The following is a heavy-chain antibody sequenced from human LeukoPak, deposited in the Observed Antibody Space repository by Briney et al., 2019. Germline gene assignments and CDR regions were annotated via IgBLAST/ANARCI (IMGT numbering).Heavy chain of an antibody. V-gene: IGHV3-30*04. D-gene: IGHD3-22*01. CDR2: ISYDGSNK. CDR3: ARPSRQYHYDSSGFWFDP. Sequence: PGGSLRLSCAASGFTFSSYAMHWVRQAPGKGLEWVAVISYDGSNKYYADSVKGRFTISRDNSKNTLYLQMNSLRAEDTAVYYCARPSRQYHYDSSGFWFDPWGQGTLVTVSS. J-gene: IGHJ5*02. CDR1: GFTFSSYA.